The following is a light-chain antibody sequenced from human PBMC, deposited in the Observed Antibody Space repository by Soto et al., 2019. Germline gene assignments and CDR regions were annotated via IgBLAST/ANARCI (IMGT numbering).Light chain of an antibody. CDR3: SSYTSSSTPWV. Sequence: QSVLTQPASVSGSPGQSITISCTGTSSDVGGYNSVSWYQQHPGKAPKLMIYEVSNRPSGVSNRFSGSKSGSTASLTISGLQAEDEADYYCSSYTSSSTPWVFGTGTKVTVL. V-gene: IGLV2-14*01. CDR2: EVS. J-gene: IGLJ1*01. CDR1: SSDVGGYNS.